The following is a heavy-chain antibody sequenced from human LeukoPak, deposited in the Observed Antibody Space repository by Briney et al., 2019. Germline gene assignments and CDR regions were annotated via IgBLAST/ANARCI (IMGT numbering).Heavy chain of an antibody. Sequence: GGSLRLSCAASGFTFRSYSMNWVRQAPGKGLEWVSSISGSSSYIYYADSVKGRFTISRDNAKNSLYLQMNSLRAEDTAVYYCARDAVVPAAVCIDYWGQGTLVTVSS. J-gene: IGHJ4*02. CDR3: ARDAVVPAAVCIDY. CDR2: ISGSSSYI. D-gene: IGHD2-2*01. CDR1: GFTFRSYS. V-gene: IGHV3-21*01.